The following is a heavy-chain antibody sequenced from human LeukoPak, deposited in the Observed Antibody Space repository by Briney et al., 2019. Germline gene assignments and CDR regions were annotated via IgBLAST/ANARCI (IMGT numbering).Heavy chain of an antibody. V-gene: IGHV1-18*01. CDR1: GYTFTSYD. J-gene: IGHJ4*02. D-gene: IGHD3-22*01. CDR2: MNPNSGNT. CDR3: ARVKTDSSGYYPGY. Sequence: ASVKVSCKTSGYTFTSYDINWVRQATGQGLECMGWMNPNSGNTNYAQNLQGRVTMTTDTSTSTAYMELRSLRSDDTAVYYCARVKTDSSGYYPGYWGQGTLVTVSS.